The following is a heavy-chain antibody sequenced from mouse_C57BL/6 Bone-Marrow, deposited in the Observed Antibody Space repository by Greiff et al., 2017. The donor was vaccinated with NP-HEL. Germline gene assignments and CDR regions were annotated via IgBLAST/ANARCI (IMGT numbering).Heavy chain of an antibody. V-gene: IGHV7-3*01. J-gene: IGHJ4*01. CDR3: ARASYYDYADDPSYAMDY. D-gene: IGHD2-4*01. CDR2: IRNKANGYTT. CDR1: GFTFTDYY. Sequence: DVKLVESGGGLVQPGGSLSLSCAASGFTFTDYYMSWVRQPPGKALEWLVFIRNKANGYTTEYSASVKGRFTISRDNSQSILYLQMNALRAEESATYYCARASYYDYADDPSYAMDYWGQGTSVTVSS.